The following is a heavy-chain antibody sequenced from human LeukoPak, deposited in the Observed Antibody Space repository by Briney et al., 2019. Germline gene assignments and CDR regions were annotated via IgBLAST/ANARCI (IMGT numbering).Heavy chain of an antibody. J-gene: IGHJ4*02. CDR3: ARINPAYYYDSSGYSEYYFDY. Sequence: ASVKVSCKASGYAFTSYYMHWVRQAPGQGLEWMGIINPSGASTSYAQKFQGRVTMTRDTSTSTVYMELSSLRSEDTAVYYCARINPAYYYDSSGYSEYYFDYWGQGTLVTVSS. CDR2: INPSGAST. D-gene: IGHD3-22*01. CDR1: GYAFTSYY. V-gene: IGHV1-46*01.